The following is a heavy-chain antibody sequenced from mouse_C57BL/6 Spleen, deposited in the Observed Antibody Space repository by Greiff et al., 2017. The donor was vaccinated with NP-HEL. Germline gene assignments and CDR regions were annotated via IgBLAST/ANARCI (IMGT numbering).Heavy chain of an antibody. CDR2: INPSSGYT. D-gene: IGHD3-3*01. J-gene: IGHJ2*01. CDR3: AREVGWGLDY. V-gene: IGHV1-4*01. Sequence: VQVVESGAELARPGASVKMSCKASGYTFTSYTMHWVKQRPGQGLEWIGYINPSSGYTKYNQKFKDKATLTADKSSSTAYMQLSSLTSEDSAVYYCAREVGWGLDYWGQGTTLTVSS. CDR1: GYTFTSYT.